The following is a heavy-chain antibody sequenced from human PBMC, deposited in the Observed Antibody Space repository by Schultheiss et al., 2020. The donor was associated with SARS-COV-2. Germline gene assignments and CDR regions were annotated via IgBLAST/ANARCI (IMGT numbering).Heavy chain of an antibody. Sequence: SGPTLVKPTQTLTLTCTFSGFSLSTSGMCVSWIRQPPGKGLEWIGYIYYSGSTNYNPSLKSRVTISVDTSKNQFSLKLSSVTAADTAVYYCAVDSSGYLDAFDIWGQGTMVTVSS. CDR2: IYYSGST. V-gene: IGHV4-61*08. CDR1: GFSLSTSGMC. J-gene: IGHJ3*02. CDR3: AVDSSGYLDAFDI. D-gene: IGHD3-22*01.